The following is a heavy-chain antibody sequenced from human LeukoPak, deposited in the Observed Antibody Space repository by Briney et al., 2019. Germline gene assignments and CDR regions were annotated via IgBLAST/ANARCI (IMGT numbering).Heavy chain of an antibody. V-gene: IGHV3-53*01. CDR2: IYSGGST. CDR3: ASFPRSRVRGINMEPLDY. CDR1: GFTVSSNY. D-gene: IGHD3-10*01. J-gene: IGHJ4*02. Sequence: GGSLRLSCAASGFTVSSNYMSWVRQAPGKGLEWVSVIYSGGSTYYADSVKGRFTISRDNSKNTLFLQMNSLRVEDTAVYFCASFPRSRVRGINMEPLDYWGQGTLVTVSS.